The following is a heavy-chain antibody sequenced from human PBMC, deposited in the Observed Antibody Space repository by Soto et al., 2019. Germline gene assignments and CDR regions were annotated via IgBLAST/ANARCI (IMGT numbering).Heavy chain of an antibody. D-gene: IGHD2-15*01. CDR2: IQHTGSL. J-gene: IGHJ1*01. V-gene: IGHV4-4*02. CDR3: AGLVGRGKFSRLQY. CDR1: GNCISGNTW. Sequence: SVTLWRTGDACGNCISGNTWWSWLRQPPGKGLECIGEIQHTGSLKYNPSLKIRVSISIDKSKDQVSLRLSSVTAADTALYYCAGLVGRGKFSRLQYWGQGTLVTVSS.